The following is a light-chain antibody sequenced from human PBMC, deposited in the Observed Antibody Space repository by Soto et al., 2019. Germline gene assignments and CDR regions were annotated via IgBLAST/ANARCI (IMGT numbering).Light chain of an antibody. J-gene: IGKJ1*01. CDR3: QQYNNWPPTWT. CDR1: QSVSSK. CDR2: GAS. V-gene: IGKV3-15*01. Sequence: EIVMTQSPATLSVSPGERATLSCRASQSVSSKLAWYQQKTGQAPRLLIYGASTRATGIPARFSGSGSGTEFTLTISSLQSEDFAVYFCQQYNNWPPTWTFGQGTKVEIK.